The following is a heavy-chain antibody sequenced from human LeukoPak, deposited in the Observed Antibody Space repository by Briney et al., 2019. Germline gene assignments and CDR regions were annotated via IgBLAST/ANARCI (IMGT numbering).Heavy chain of an antibody. Sequence: PSETLSLTCTVSGGSISSYYWSWIRQPPGKGLEWIGYIYYSGSTNYNPSLKSRVTISVDTSKNQFSPKLSSVTAADTAVYYCARDTEDYYGSGSYYTPRAFDIWGQGTMVTVSS. J-gene: IGHJ3*02. V-gene: IGHV4-59*01. CDR2: IYYSGST. CDR1: GGSISSYY. D-gene: IGHD3-10*01. CDR3: ARDTEDYYGSGSYYTPRAFDI.